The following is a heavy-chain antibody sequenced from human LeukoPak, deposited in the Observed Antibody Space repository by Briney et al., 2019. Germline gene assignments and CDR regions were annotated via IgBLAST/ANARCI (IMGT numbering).Heavy chain of an antibody. Sequence: SETLSLTCAVSDVSIFRSNWWSWVRQPPGKGLEWIGQISPSGSTNYNPSLKSRVTISVETSKNQFSLKLSSVTAADTAVYYCARGYCSGGSCYSYYYYNYMDVWGKGTTVTVSS. CDR3: ARGYCSGGSCYSYYYYNYMDV. D-gene: IGHD2-15*01. CDR1: DVSIFRSNW. J-gene: IGHJ6*03. CDR2: ISPSGST. V-gene: IGHV4-4*02.